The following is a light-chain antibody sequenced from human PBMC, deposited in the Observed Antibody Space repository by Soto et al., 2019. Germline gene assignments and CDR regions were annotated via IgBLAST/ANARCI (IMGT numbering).Light chain of an antibody. CDR1: QSVSSTY. V-gene: IGKV3-20*01. J-gene: IGKJ1*01. Sequence: EIVLTQSPGTLSLSPGDTATLSCRASQSVSSTYLAWYQHKVGQAPRLLIYGSSTRATGIPDRFSGSGSGTDFTLTIRRLEPEDFAVYYCQQYGSSPSTFGQGTKVEVK. CDR3: QQYGSSPST. CDR2: GSS.